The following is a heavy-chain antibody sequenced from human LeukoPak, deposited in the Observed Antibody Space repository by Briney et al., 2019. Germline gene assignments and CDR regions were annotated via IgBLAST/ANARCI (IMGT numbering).Heavy chain of an antibody. Sequence: ASVKVSCKASGYTFTGYYMHWVRQAPGQGLEWMGWINPNSGGTNYAQKFQGRVTMTRDTSISTAYMELSRLRSDDTAVYYCARSSSWELLFFDYWGQGTLVTVSS. D-gene: IGHD1-26*01. CDR3: ARSSSWELLFFDY. V-gene: IGHV1-2*02. J-gene: IGHJ4*02. CDR1: GYTFTGYY. CDR2: INPNSGGT.